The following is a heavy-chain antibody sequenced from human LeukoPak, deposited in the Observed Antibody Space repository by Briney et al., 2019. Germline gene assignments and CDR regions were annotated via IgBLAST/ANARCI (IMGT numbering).Heavy chain of an antibody. Sequence: GGSLRLSCAASGFTFSSYGMYWVRQAPGKGLEWVAVIWYDGSDKYYADSVKGRFTISRDNSKNTLYLQMNSLRVEDTAVYYCARFLETAMNRGFDYWGQGTLVTVSS. CDR1: GFTFSSYG. V-gene: IGHV3-33*07. CDR2: IWYDGSDK. CDR3: ARFLETAMNRGFDY. J-gene: IGHJ4*02. D-gene: IGHD5-18*01.